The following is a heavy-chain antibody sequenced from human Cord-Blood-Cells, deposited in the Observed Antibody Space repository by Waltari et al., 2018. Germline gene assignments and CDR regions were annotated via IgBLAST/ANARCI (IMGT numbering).Heavy chain of an antibody. Sequence: QVQLVQSGAEVKKPGASVKVSCKVSGYTLTELSMHWVRQAPGKGLEWMGGFDPEDGETIYAQKFQGRVTMTEDTSTDTAYMELSSLRSEDTAVYYCATKQNDFWSPVYYYYGMDVWGQGTTVTVSS. D-gene: IGHD3-3*01. V-gene: IGHV1-24*01. CDR1: GYTLTELS. CDR2: FDPEDGET. J-gene: IGHJ6*02. CDR3: ATKQNDFWSPVYYYYGMDV.